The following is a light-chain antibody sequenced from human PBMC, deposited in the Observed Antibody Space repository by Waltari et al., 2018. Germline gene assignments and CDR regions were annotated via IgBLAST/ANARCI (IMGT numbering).Light chain of an antibody. J-gene: IGKJ1*01. Sequence: EVVLTQSPGTLSLSPGERATLSCRASQSVSRYLAWYQQKPCQAPRLLIYDTSTRATGIPDRFSGSGAGTYFSLTISRLDPEDFAVYYCQKYGTLPATFGQGTKVEVK. V-gene: IGKV3-20*01. CDR3: QKYGTLPAT. CDR1: QSVSRY. CDR2: DTS.